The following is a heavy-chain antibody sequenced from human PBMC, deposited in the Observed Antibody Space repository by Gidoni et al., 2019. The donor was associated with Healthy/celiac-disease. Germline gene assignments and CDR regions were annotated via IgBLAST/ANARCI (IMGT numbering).Heavy chain of an antibody. CDR1: GCSTSSCGYY. D-gene: IGHD3-22*01. Sequence: QVQLQESGPGLVKPSQTLSPTCTVSGCSTSSCGYYWRWIHQHPGKGLEWIGYTYYSVSTYYNPSLKSRVTISVDTSKNEFSLKLSSVTAADTAVYYCARVRLGYYDSSGYQLRPLEFDYWGQGTLVTVSS. CDR2: TYYSVST. V-gene: IGHV4-31*03. J-gene: IGHJ4*02. CDR3: ARVRLGYYDSSGYQLRPLEFDY.